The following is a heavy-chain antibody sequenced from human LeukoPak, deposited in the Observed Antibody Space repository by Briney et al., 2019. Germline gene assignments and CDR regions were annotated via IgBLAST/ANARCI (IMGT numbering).Heavy chain of an antibody. J-gene: IGHJ4*02. CDR2: INPNSGGT. CDR1: GYTFTGYY. Sequence: ASVKVSCKASGYTFTGYYMHWVRQAPGQGLEWMGWINPNSGGTNYAQKFQGRVTTTRDTSISTAYMELSRLRSDDTAVYYCARGPYSSSWYGYWGQGTLVTVSS. D-gene: IGHD6-13*01. V-gene: IGHV1-2*02. CDR3: ARGPYSSSWYGY.